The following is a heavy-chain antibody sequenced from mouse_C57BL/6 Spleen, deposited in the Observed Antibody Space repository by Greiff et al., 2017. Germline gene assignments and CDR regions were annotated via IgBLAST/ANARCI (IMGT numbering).Heavy chain of an antibody. CDR3: ARSITTVVANAMDY. CDR1: GYSFTDYN. Sequence: EVKLVESGPELVKPGASVKISCKASGYSFTDYNMNWVKQSNGKSLEWIGVINPNYGTTSYNQKFKGKATLTVDQSSSTAYMQLNSLTSEDSAVYYCARSITTVVANAMDYWGQGTSVTVSS. CDR2: INPNYGTT. V-gene: IGHV1-39*01. D-gene: IGHD1-1*01. J-gene: IGHJ4*01.